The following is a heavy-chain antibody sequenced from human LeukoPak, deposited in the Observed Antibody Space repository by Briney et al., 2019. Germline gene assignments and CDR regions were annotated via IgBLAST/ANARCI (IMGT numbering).Heavy chain of an antibody. D-gene: IGHD1-14*01. V-gene: IGHV3-21*01. CDR3: ARDLTFAAFDI. CDR2: ISSSSSYI. Sequence: GGSLRLSCAASAFTFSSYSMNWVRQAPGKGLEWVSSISSSSSYIYYADSVKGRCTISRGNAKNSLYLQMNSLRAEDTAVYYCARDLTFAAFDIWGQGTMVTVSS. CDR1: AFTFSSYS. J-gene: IGHJ3*02.